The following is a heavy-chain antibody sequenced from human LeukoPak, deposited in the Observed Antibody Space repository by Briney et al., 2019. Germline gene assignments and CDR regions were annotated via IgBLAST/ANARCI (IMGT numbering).Heavy chain of an antibody. CDR1: GFTFSGYP. V-gene: IGHV3-64*01. J-gene: IGHJ4*02. Sequence: GGSLRLSCAASGFTFSGYPMHWVRQAPGKGLEYLSGISANGGSTYYANSVKGRFTISRDNSKNTLYLQMGSLRPEDMAVYYCARDGSNWDFDYWGQGTLVTVSS. CDR2: ISANGGST. CDR3: ARDGSNWDFDY. D-gene: IGHD6-13*01.